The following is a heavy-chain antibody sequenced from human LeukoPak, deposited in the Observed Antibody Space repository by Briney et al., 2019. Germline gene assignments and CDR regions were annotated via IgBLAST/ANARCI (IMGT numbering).Heavy chain of an antibody. J-gene: IGHJ5*02. CDR2: IYSSGTT. Sequence: SETLSLTCTVSGGSISSHYWNWIRQPPGKGLEWIGYIYSSGTTNYTPSLNSRVTISVDTSKNQLSLKVTSVTAADTAVYYCARGRALDPWGQGTLVTVSP. CDR1: GGSISSHY. CDR3: ARGRALDP. V-gene: IGHV4-59*11.